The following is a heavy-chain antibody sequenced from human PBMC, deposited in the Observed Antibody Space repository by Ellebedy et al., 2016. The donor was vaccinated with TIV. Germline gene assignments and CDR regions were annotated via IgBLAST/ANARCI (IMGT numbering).Heavy chain of an antibody. V-gene: IGHV1-2*02. Sequence: ASVKVSXXASGYIFTDYYLHWVRQAPGQGLEWMGWINPKSGGTHYAQNFQGRVTVTRDTSISTVYMKLSSLTSDDTAVYYCARDRAEGASSSGFDIWGQGTVVTVSS. J-gene: IGHJ3*02. D-gene: IGHD6-6*01. CDR2: INPKSGGT. CDR1: GYIFTDYY. CDR3: ARDRAEGASSSGFDI.